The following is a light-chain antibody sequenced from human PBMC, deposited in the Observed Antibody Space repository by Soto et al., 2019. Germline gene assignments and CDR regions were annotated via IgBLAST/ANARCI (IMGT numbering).Light chain of an antibody. CDR1: QSVLYSSNNKNY. J-gene: IGKJ2*01. CDR2: WAS. CDR3: LQYYGIPPRT. V-gene: IGKV4-1*01. Sequence: DIVMTQSPDSLAVSLGERATINCKFSQSVLYSSNNKNYLAWYQQKPGQPPKLLIYWASTRESGVPDRFSGSGSGTDFTLTISSLQAEDVAVYYCLQYYGIPPRTFGQGTKLEIK.